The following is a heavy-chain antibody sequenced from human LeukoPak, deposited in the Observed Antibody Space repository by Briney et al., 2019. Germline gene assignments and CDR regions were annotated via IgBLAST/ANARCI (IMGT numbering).Heavy chain of an antibody. CDR2: INPNSGGT. CDR3: ARVGIAVAGADY. J-gene: IGHJ4*02. Sequence: ASVKVSCKASGYTFTGYYTHWVRQAPGQGLEWMGWINPNSGGTNYAQKFQGRVTMTRDTSISTAYMELSRLRSDDTAVYYCARVGIAVAGADYWGQGTLVTVSS. D-gene: IGHD6-19*01. CDR1: GYTFTGYY. V-gene: IGHV1-2*02.